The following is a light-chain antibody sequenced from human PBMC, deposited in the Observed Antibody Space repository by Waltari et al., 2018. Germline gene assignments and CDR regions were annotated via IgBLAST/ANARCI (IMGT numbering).Light chain of an antibody. CDR1: RSVLYRSNNKKF. CDR2: WAS. V-gene: IGKV4-1*01. J-gene: IGKJ4*01. CDR3: QQYYGSPLT. Sequence: DIVMTQSPDSLAVPQVEGATINCQSSRSVLYRSNNKKFLSWYQQKQGQPPKVLIYWASARESGVPDRFSGSGYGTDFTLTISSLQAEDVAVYYCQQYYGSPLTFGGGTKVEIK.